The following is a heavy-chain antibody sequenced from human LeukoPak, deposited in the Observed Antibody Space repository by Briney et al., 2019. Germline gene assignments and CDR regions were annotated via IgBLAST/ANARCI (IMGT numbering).Heavy chain of an antibody. CDR2: ISGTGEST. J-gene: IGHJ4*02. CDR3: AKNSGYSTYYFDY. V-gene: IGHV3-23*01. D-gene: IGHD6-13*01. CDR1: GFTLTYYV. Sequence: PGGSLRLSCAASGFTLTYYVMSWVRQAPGKGLEWVSGISGTGESTYYADSAKGRFTVSRDNSKNTLYLQMNSLRAEDTAVYHCAKNSGYSTYYFDYWGQGALVTVSS.